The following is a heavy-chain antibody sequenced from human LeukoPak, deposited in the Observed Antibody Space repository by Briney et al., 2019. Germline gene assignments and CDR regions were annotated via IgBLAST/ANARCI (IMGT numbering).Heavy chain of an antibody. CDR1: GGTFSSYA. CDR3: ASSGGWYSWFDP. V-gene: IGHV1-69*01. Sequence: SVKVSCKASGGTFSSYAISWVRQAPGQGLEWMGGIIPIFGTANYAQKFQGRVTITADESTSTAYMELSSLRSEDTAVYYCASSGGWYSWFDPWGQGTLVTVSS. D-gene: IGHD6-19*01. J-gene: IGHJ5*02. CDR2: IIPIFGTA.